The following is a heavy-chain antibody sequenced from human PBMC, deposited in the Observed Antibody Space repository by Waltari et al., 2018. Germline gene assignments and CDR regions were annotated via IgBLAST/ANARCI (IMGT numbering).Heavy chain of an antibody. D-gene: IGHD3-10*01. CDR2: ISTYNGNT. Sequence: QVQLVQSGAEVKKPGASVKVSCKASGYTFTSYGITWVRQASAQGLEWMGWISTYNGNTDYAQKLQDRVTMTADTSTSTAYMELRSLRSDDTAVYYCARAHYSGSGSYYNRHFDYWGQGTLVTVSS. CDR3: ARAHYSGSGSYYNRHFDY. V-gene: IGHV1-18*01. CDR1: GYTFTSYG. J-gene: IGHJ4*02.